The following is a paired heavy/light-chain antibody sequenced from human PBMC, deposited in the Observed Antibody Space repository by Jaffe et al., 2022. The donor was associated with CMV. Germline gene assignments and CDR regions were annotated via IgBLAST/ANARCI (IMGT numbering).Heavy chain of an antibody. CDR2: TSASGHTM. Sequence: VQLVESGGGLVQPGGSLRLTCATSGFTLRSYNMNWVRQAPGKGLEWIAFTSASGHTMYYADSVKGRFTTSIDSAKNSVYLQMNSLRDEDTAVYYCARESIDMAEPVSWFDSWGQGTLVTVSS. V-gene: IGHV3-48*02. D-gene: IGHD3-10*01. J-gene: IGHJ5*01. CDR3: ARESIDMAEPVSWFDS. CDR1: GFTLRSYN.
Light chain of an antibody. CDR1: ALPKQY. J-gene: IGLJ3*02. Sequence: SYELTQAPSVSVSPGQTARITCSGDALPKQYAYWYQQRPGQAPVLVIYKDTKRPSGIPERFSGSTSGTTVTLTISGVQAEDEADYYCLSSDFSGTHRVFGGGTKLTVL. CDR3: LSSDFSGTHRV. V-gene: IGLV3-25*03. CDR2: KDT.